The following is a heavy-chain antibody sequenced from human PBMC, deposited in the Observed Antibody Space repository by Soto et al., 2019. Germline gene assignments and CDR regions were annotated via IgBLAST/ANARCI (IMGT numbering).Heavy chain of an antibody. CDR1: GYSISSGYY. CDR2: IYHSGST. J-gene: IGHJ4*02. Sequence: SATLSLTCAVSGYSISSGYYWGWIRQPPGKGLEWIGSIYHSGSTYYNPSLKSRVTISVDTSKNQFSLKLSSVTAADTAVYYCARGHHIVAPDTWGQGTLVTVSS. V-gene: IGHV4-38-2*01. D-gene: IGHD5-12*01. CDR3: ARGHHIVAPDT.